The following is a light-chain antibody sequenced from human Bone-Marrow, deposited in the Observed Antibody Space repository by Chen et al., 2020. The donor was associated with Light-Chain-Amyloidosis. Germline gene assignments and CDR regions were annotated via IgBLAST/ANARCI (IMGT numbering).Light chain of an antibody. CDR1: SSDVGGYNH. CDR3: SSYAGGNSVI. CDR2: EVS. V-gene: IGLV2-8*01. Sequence: QPALTQPPSASGSAGQSVAIPCTGTSSDVGGYNHVSWYQQYPGKAPKVIIYEVSKRPSGVPDRFSGSKSGNTASLTVSGLQAEDEADYYCSSYAGGNSVIFGGGTKLTVL. J-gene: IGLJ2*01.